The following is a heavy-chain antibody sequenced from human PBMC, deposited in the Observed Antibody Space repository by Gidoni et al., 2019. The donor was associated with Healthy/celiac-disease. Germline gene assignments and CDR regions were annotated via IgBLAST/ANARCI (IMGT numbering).Heavy chain of an antibody. CDR2: IYYSGST. V-gene: IGHV4-59*08. CDR3: ARAHFLAAAGTDV. Sequence: QVQLQESGPGLVKPSETLSLTCPVSGGSISSYYWSWIRQPPGKGLEWIGYIYYSGSTNYNPSLKSRVTISVDTSRNQFSLKLSSVTAADTAVYYCARAHFLAAAGTDVWGQGTTVTVSS. D-gene: IGHD6-13*01. CDR1: GGSISSYY. J-gene: IGHJ6*02.